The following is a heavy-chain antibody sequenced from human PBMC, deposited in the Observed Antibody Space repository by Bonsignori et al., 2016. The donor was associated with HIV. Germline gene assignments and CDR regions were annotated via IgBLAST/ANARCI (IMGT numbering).Heavy chain of an antibody. D-gene: IGHD6-19*01. V-gene: IGHV3-7*03. CDR3: AREEDGSGWHYYFDY. Sequence: VRQAPGRGWSGWPNIKQDGSEKYYVDSVKGRFTISRDNAKNSLYLQMNSLRAEDTAVYYCAREEDGSGWHYYFDYWGPGNPGHRLL. J-gene: IGHJ4*02. CDR2: IKQDGSEK.